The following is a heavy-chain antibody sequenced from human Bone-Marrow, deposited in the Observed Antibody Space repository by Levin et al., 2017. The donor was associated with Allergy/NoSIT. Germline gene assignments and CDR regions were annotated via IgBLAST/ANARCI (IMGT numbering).Heavy chain of an antibody. V-gene: IGHV3-48*01. CDR3: ARDGWNSILFDV. Sequence: PGGSLRLSCAASDFTLKNYGMNWVRQTPGKGLEWIAYLRSGGDIIFYADSVKGRFTISRDDAKNVLHLQMNSLRAEDTAVYFCARDGWNSILFDVWGRGTMVTVSA. CDR2: LRSGGDII. J-gene: IGHJ3*01. D-gene: IGHD1-7*01. CDR1: DFTLKNYG.